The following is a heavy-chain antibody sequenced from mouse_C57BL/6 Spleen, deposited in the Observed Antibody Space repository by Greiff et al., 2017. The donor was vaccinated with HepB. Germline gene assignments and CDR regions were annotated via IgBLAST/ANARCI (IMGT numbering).Heavy chain of an antibody. CDR3: ARLGNWDGTLYYAMDY. J-gene: IGHJ4*01. Sequence: VQLKESGPELVKPGASVKISCKASGYSFTDYNMNWVKQSNGKSLEWIGVINPNYGTTSYNQKFKGKATLTVDQSSSTAYMQLNSLTPEDSAVYYCARLGNWDGTLYYAMDYWGQGTSVTVSS. CDR1: GYSFTDYN. D-gene: IGHD4-1*01. V-gene: IGHV1-39*01. CDR2: INPNYGTT.